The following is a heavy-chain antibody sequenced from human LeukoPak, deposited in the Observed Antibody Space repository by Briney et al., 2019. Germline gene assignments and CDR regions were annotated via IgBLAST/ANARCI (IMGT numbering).Heavy chain of an antibody. V-gene: IGHV3-21*04. D-gene: IGHD3-22*01. CDR3: AKSPTYYYDTSGYRYFDY. Sequence: PGGSLRLSCAPSGFTFSRYTMNWVRQAPGKGLEWVSSISSSSSYIYQADSVKGRFTISRDNSKNTLYLQMNSLRAEDTAVYYCAKSPTYYYDTSGYRYFDYWGQGTLVTVSS. J-gene: IGHJ4*02. CDR1: GFTFSRYT. CDR2: ISSSSSYI.